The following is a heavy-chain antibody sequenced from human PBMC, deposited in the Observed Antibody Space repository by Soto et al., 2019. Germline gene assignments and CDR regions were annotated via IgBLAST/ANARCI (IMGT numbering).Heavy chain of an antibody. J-gene: IGHJ4*02. CDR2: IYYSGST. Sequence: PSETLSLTCTVSGGSISSSSYYWGWIRQPPGKGLECIGSIYYSGSTYYNPSLKSRATISVDTSKNQFSLKLSSVTAADTAVYYCARQCGSGGSCYDYWGQGTLVTVSS. V-gene: IGHV4-39*01. CDR3: ARQCGSGGSCYDY. D-gene: IGHD2-15*01. CDR1: GGSISSSSYY.